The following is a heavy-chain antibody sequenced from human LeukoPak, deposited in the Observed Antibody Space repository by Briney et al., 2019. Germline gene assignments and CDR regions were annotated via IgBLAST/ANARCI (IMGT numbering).Heavy chain of an antibody. Sequence: PSETLSLTCTVSGGSISSYYWSWIRQPPGKGLEWIGYIYYSGSTNYNPSLKSRVTISVDTSKNQFALKLSSVTAEDTAVYYCARVALYYDILTGYHTLLYFDYWGQGTLVTVSS. D-gene: IGHD3-9*01. CDR1: GGSISSYY. CDR3: ARVALYYDILTGYHTLLYFDY. V-gene: IGHV4-59*01. CDR2: IYYSGST. J-gene: IGHJ4*02.